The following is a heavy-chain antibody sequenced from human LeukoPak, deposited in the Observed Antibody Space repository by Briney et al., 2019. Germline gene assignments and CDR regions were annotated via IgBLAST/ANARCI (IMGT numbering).Heavy chain of an antibody. V-gene: IGHV3-15*01. Sequence: GGSLRLSCAASGFTFSNAWMSWVRQAPGKGLEWVGRIKSKTDGGTTDYAAPVKGRFTISRDDSKNTLYLQMNSLKTEDTAVYYCATENSSSWLPAGYFHYWGQGTLVTVSS. J-gene: IGHJ4*02. D-gene: IGHD6-13*01. CDR3: ATENSSSWLPAGYFHY. CDR1: GFTFSNAW. CDR2: IKSKTDGGTT.